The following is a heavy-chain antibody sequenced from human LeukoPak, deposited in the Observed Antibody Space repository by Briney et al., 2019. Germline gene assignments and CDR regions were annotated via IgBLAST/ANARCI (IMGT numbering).Heavy chain of an antibody. J-gene: IGHJ4*02. CDR2: IYYSGST. CDR1: GGSISSYH. D-gene: IGHD3-22*01. CDR3: ARDSYYYDSSGYYRFDY. Sequence: SETLSLTCTVSGGSISSYHWSWIRQPPGKGLEWIGYIYYSGSTNYNPSLKSRVTISVDTSKNQFSLKLSSVTAADTAVYYCARDSYYYDSSGYYRFDYWGQGTLVTVSS. V-gene: IGHV4-59*01.